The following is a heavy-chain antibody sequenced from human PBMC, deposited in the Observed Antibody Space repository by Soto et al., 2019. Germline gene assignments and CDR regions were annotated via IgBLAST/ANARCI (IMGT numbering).Heavy chain of an antibody. CDR3: ARAARSGITGYALDY. CDR1: GLPFSRKW. Sequence: GGSLRLSCVASGLPFSRKWLTWVRQSPGKGLEWVANIKEDGSETYYVDSVKGRFTISRDNAKDSLFLQMSSLRVDDSAVYYCARAARSGITGYALDYWGQGTPVTVSS. V-gene: IGHV3-7*01. CDR2: IKEDGSET. J-gene: IGHJ4*02. D-gene: IGHD5-12*01.